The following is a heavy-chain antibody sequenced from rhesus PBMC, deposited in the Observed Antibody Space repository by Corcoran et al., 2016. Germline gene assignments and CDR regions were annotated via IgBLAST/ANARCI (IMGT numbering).Heavy chain of an antibody. Sequence: QVQLQESGPGLVKPSETLSLTCAVSGGSISSNYWSWIRQSPGKGLEWIGYFYGGSGSTSYTPSLKSRVPISTDTSKSQFALKLSSVTAADTAVYYCARYGMGELRYDYWGQGVLVTVSS. D-gene: IGHD1-44*01. CDR2: FYGGSGST. V-gene: IGHV4-147*01. J-gene: IGHJ4*01. CDR3: ARYGMGELRYDY. CDR1: GGSISSNY.